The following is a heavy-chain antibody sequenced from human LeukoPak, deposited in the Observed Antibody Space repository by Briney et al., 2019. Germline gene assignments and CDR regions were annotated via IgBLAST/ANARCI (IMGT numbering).Heavy chain of an antibody. CDR2: IYHSGGT. V-gene: IGHV4-30-2*01. CDR1: GGSISSGAYY. CDR3: ARDAYQWLADAFDI. J-gene: IGHJ3*02. D-gene: IGHD6-19*01. Sequence: SETLSLTCTVSGGSISSGAYYWSWIRQPPGRGLEWIGYIYHSGGTYYNPSLKSRVTISVDRSKNQFSLKVSSVTAADTAVYYCARDAYQWLADAFDIWGQGIMVTVSS.